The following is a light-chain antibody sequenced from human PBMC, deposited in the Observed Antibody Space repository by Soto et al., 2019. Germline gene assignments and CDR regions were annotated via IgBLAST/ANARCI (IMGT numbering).Light chain of an antibody. Sequence: SVRTQPTTVSGSPGPSITISCTGTSSDVGGYNYVSWYQQHPGKAPKLMIYDVSNRPSGVSNRFSGSKSGNTASLTISGLQAEDEADYYCSSYTSSRYVFGTGTKVTGL. V-gene: IGLV2-14*01. CDR1: SSDVGGYNY. CDR3: SSYTSSRYV. CDR2: DVS. J-gene: IGLJ1*01.